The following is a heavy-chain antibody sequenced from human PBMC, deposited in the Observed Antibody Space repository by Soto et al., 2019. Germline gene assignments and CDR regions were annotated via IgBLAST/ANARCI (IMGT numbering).Heavy chain of an antibody. CDR2: INPTGGST. V-gene: IGHV1-46*01. CDR1: GYTFINYY. Sequence: QVQLVQSGAEVKKPGASVKVSCKASGYTFINYYIHWVRQAPGHGLEWMAIINPTGGSTNYAQKFQGRLTLTMDTSTSTGYMELSSLTSEDTSMYYCARHLEAGDVWGQGTLVTVSS. CDR3: ARHLEAGDV. D-gene: IGHD2-8*02. J-gene: IGHJ4*02.